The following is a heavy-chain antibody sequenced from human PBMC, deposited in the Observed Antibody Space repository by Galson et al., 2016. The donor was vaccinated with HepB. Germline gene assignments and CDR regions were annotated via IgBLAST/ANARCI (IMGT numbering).Heavy chain of an antibody. V-gene: IGHV3-48*03. CDR3: TRGKSNRWYAYKRTYNHNMDV. CDR2: IRYSGAT. Sequence: SLRLSCAASGFPFNTYDMNWVRQAPGKGLEWVSHIRYSGATFYADSVKGRFTISRDNTKDSLYLQMDGLKGDDMGVYYCTRGKSNRWYAYKRTYNHNMDVWGQGTTVTVSS. CDR1: GFPFNTYD. J-gene: IGHJ6*02. D-gene: IGHD6-13*01.